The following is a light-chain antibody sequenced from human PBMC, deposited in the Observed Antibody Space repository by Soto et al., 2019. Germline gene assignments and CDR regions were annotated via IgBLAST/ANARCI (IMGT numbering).Light chain of an antibody. CDR3: ETWDSNTHV. V-gene: IGLV4-60*02. CDR1: SGHSSYI. CDR2: LEGSGSY. Sequence: QAVVTQSSSSSASLGSSVKLTCTLSSGHSSYIIAWHQQQPGKAPRYLMKLEGSGSYNKGSGVPDRFSGSSSGADRYLTISNLQFEDEADYYCETWDSNTHVFGGGTTLTVL. J-gene: IGLJ3*02.